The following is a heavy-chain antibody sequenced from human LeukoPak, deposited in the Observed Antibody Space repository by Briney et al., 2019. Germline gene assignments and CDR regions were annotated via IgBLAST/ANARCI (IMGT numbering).Heavy chain of an antibody. J-gene: IGHJ5*02. CDR2: IYTSGST. Sequence: SETLSLTCTDSGGSISSYYWSWIRQPAGKALEWIARIYTSGSTNYNPSLKSRVTMSVDTSKNQFSLKLSSVTAADTAVYYCARDGRGIAAARPYNWFHPWGHGTLVTVSS. CDR3: ARDGRGIAAARPYNWFHP. V-gene: IGHV4-4*07. D-gene: IGHD6-13*01. CDR1: GGSISSYY.